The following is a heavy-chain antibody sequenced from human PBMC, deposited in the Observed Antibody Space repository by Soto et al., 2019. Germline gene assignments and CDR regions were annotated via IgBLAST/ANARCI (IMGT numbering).Heavy chain of an antibody. D-gene: IGHD5-18*01. J-gene: IGHJ2*01. CDR2: ISWNSGSI. CDR3: AKADAGGYSYGWYFDL. CDR1: GFTFDDYA. Sequence: EVQLVESGGGLVQPGRSLRLSCAASGFTFDDYAMHWVRQAPGKGLEWVSGISWNSGSIGYADSVKGRFTSSRDNAKNSLDLQMNSLRAEDTALYYCAKADAGGYSYGWYFDLWCRGTLVTVSS. V-gene: IGHV3-9*01.